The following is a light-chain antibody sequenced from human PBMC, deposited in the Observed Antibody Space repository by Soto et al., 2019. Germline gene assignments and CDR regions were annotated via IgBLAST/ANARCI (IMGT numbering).Light chain of an antibody. CDR2: GAS. J-gene: IGKJ1*01. CDR1: ESVSSN. V-gene: IGKV3-15*01. Sequence: EVVMTQSPATLSVSPGERATLSCRASESVSSNLAWYQQRPGQAPRLVIYGASTRATGIPARFSGGGSGTEFTLTISSLQSEDFAVYYCQQYGSSWTFAQGTKVDIK. CDR3: QQYGSSWT.